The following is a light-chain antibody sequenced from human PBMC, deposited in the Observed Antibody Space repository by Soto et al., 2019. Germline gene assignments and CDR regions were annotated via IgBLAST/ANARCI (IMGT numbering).Light chain of an antibody. CDR3: SSYGGSNNLV. Sequence: QSALTQPPSASGSPGQSVTISCTGTSSDVGGYNYVSWYQQHPGKAPKLMIYEVTKRPSGVPDRFSGSKSGNTASLTVSGLLAEYEADYYCSSYGGSNNLVFGGGTKLTVL. J-gene: IGLJ2*01. V-gene: IGLV2-8*01. CDR2: EVT. CDR1: SSDVGGYNY.